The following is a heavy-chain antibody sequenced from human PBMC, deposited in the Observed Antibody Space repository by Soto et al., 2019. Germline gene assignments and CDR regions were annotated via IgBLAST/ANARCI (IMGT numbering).Heavy chain of an antibody. CDR2: IWYDGSNK. Sequence: LILSCAASGFTFSSYGMHWVRQAPGKGLEWVAVIWYDGSNKYYADSVKGRFTISRDNSKNTLYLQMNSLRAEDTAVYYCARDFSYYDSSGIDYWGQGTLVTVSS. D-gene: IGHD3-22*01. V-gene: IGHV3-33*01. J-gene: IGHJ4*02. CDR1: GFTFSSYG. CDR3: ARDFSYYDSSGIDY.